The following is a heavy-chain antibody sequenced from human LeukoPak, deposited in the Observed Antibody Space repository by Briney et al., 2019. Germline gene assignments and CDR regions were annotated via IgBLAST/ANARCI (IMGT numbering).Heavy chain of an antibody. V-gene: IGHV4-34*01. CDR1: GGSFSGYY. J-gene: IGHJ4*02. CDR3: ARGYCSSTSCYDY. CDR2: INHSGST. Sequence: SETLSLTCAVYGGSFSGYYWSWIRQPPGKGLEWIGKINHSGSTNYNPSLKSRVTISVDTSKNQFSLKLSSVTAADTAVYYCARGYCSSTSCYDYWGQGTLVTVSS. D-gene: IGHD2-2*01.